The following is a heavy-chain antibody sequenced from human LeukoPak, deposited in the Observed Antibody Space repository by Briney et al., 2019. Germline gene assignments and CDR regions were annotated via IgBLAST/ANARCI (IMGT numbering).Heavy chain of an antibody. J-gene: IGHJ4*02. CDR1: GFTFSSYW. V-gene: IGHV3-23*01. Sequence: PGGSLRLSCAASGFTFSSYWMSWVRQAPGKGLEWVSAISGSGGSTYYADSVKGRFTISRDNSKNTLYLQMNSLRAEDTAVYYCAKESLRIAAAGPDFDYWGQGTLVTVSS. CDR3: AKESLRIAAAGPDFDY. CDR2: ISGSGGST. D-gene: IGHD6-13*01.